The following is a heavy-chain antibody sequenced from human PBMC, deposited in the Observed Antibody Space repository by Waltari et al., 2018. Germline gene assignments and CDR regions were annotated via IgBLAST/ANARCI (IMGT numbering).Heavy chain of an antibody. Sequence: QVQLVQAGAEVKQPGSSGKVSCKASGGTFSSYAISWVRPAPRQGLEGMGGIIPIPGIANYAQKFQGRVTITADKSTSTAYMELSSLRSEDTAVYYCASSRTSDHYYYYYMDVWGKGTTVTVSS. CDR3: ASSRTSDHYYYYYMDV. CDR2: IIPIPGIA. J-gene: IGHJ6*03. CDR1: GGTFSSYA. V-gene: IGHV1-69*10.